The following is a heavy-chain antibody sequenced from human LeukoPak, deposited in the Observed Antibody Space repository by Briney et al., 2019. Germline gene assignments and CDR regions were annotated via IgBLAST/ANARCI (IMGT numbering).Heavy chain of an antibody. D-gene: IGHD6-13*01. CDR3: ARAEGTWYVFY. CDR1: GGSMSTYY. V-gene: IGHV3-53*01. Sequence: ETLSLTCTVSGGSMSTYYWTWIRQPPGKGLEWVSVFYSGGSTFYADSVKGRFTISRDSSKNTLYLQMNSLRAEDTAVYYCARAEGTWYVFYWGQGTLVTVSS. CDR2: FYSGGST. J-gene: IGHJ4*02.